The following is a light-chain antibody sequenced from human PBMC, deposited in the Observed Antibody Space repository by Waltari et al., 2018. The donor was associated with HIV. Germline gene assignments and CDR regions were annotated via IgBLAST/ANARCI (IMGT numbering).Light chain of an antibody. Sequence: QSALTQPASVSGSPGQSITISCTGTTSDVGAYNYVSWYQQYPGKAPKLMIYEVSNRPSGVSNRFSGSKSGNTASLTISGLQAEDEADYYCGSYTSTTTSYVFGTGTKVTVL. CDR1: TSDVGAYNY. CDR3: GSYTSTTTSYV. CDR2: EVS. V-gene: IGLV2-14*01. J-gene: IGLJ1*01.